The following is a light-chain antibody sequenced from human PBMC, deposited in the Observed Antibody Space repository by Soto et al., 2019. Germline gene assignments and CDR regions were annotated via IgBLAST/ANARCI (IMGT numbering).Light chain of an antibody. Sequence: EIVMTQSPATLSVSPGERATLSCRASESVSRNLAWYQQKPGQAPRLLIYAASTRATDIAARISGSGSGTEFTLSISSLQSEDFAVYYCQQYNKWPLTFGGGTKVEIK. CDR1: ESVSRN. CDR3: QQYNKWPLT. V-gene: IGKV3-15*01. CDR2: AAS. J-gene: IGKJ4*01.